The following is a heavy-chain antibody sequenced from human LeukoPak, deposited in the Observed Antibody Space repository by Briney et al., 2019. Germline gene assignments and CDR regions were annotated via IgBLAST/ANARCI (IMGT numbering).Heavy chain of an antibody. Sequence: PVGSPRLSCTASGFTSCDYAMSWVREAPGEGLECGGVIRSKAYGGNTESAASVKGTFTISRDDSKSIAYLQINSLKTEDTAVYYCTIDTHDYGDYGVLPDAFDIWGQGTMVTVSS. V-gene: IGHV3-49*04. CDR3: TIDTHDYGDYGVLPDAFDI. CDR1: GFTSCDYA. CDR2: IRSKAYGGNT. D-gene: IGHD4-17*01. J-gene: IGHJ3*02.